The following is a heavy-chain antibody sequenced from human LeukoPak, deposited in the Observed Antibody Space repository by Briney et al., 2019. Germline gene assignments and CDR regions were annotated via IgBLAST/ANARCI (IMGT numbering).Heavy chain of an antibody. CDR3: ARDGDTAMVSFYDI. V-gene: IGHV1-69*13. D-gene: IGHD5-18*01. Sequence: SVKVSGKASGVIFSSYAITWVRQAPGQGLEWMGGIIPMFGTPNYAQKFQGRVTITADESTNTAYMELSSLTYEDTAMYYCARDGDTAMVSFYDIWGQGTKVTVSS. CDR1: GVIFSSYA. CDR2: IIPMFGTP. J-gene: IGHJ3*02.